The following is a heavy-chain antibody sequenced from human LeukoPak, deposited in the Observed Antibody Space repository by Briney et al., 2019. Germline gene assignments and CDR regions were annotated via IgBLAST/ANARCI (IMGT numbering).Heavy chain of an antibody. V-gene: IGHV3-30*04. CDR2: ISYDGSNK. CDR3: ASIYPFNYYDSSGYYYPYLDY. J-gene: IGHJ4*02. D-gene: IGHD3-22*01. CDR1: GFTFSSYA. Sequence: PGGSLRLSCAASGFTFSSYAMHWVRQAPGKGLEWVAVISYDGSNKYYADSVKGRFTISRDNSKNTLYLQMNSLRAEDTAVYYCASIYPFNYYDSSGYYYPYLDYWGQGTLVTVSS.